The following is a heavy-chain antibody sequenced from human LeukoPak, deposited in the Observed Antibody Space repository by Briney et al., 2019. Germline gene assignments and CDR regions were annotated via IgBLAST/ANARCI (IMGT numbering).Heavy chain of an antibody. V-gene: IGHV4-59*01. J-gene: IGHJ6*03. Sequence: SETLSLTCTVSGGSISSYYWSWIRQPPGKGLEWIGYIYYSGSTNYNPSLKSRVTISVDTSKNQFSLKLSSATAADTAVYYCARLTYYYYMDVWGKGTTVTVSS. CDR1: GGSISSYY. CDR2: IYYSGST. CDR3: ARLTYYYYMDV.